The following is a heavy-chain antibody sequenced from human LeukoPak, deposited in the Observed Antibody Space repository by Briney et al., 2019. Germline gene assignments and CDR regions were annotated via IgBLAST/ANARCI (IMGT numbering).Heavy chain of an antibody. J-gene: IGHJ4*02. V-gene: IGHV3-49*04. CDR1: GFTFGDYA. CDR2: IRSKAYGSTT. Sequence: SGGSLRLSCTASGFTFGDYAMSWVRQAPGKGLEWVGFIRSKAYGSTTEYAASVRVRFTISRDDSKSIAYLQMNSLKTEDTAVYYCTRNPYCSSTSCSLSYFDYWGQGTLVTVSS. CDR3: TRNPYCSSTSCSLSYFDY. D-gene: IGHD2-2*01.